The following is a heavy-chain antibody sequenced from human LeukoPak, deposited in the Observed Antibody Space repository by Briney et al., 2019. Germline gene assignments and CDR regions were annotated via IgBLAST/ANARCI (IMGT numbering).Heavy chain of an antibody. CDR2: IHGNGSI. J-gene: IGHJ6*03. CDR3: ARDMVSTWPYFYSYYYMDV. CDR1: GASITTYS. Sequence: SETLSLTCTVSGASITTYSWNWIRQPAGKGLEWIGRIHGNGSINYNPSLKSRVTMSLDTSKSQFSLKLPSVTAADTALYYCARDMVSTWPYFYSYYYMDVWGKGTTVAVSS. V-gene: IGHV4-4*07. D-gene: IGHD6-13*01.